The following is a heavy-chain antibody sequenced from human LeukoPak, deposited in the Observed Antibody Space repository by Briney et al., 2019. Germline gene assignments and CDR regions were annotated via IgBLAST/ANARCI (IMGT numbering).Heavy chain of an antibody. J-gene: IGHJ6*03. CDR3: AKDGGSGRNYYMDV. V-gene: IGHV3-7*01. CDR2: IKQDGSEK. D-gene: IGHD3-10*01. Sequence: PGGSLRLSCAASGFTFSGYWMSWVRQAPGKGLEWVANIKQDGSEKYYVDSVKGRFTISRDNAKNSLYLQMNSLRAEDTAVYYCAKDGGSGRNYYMDVWGKGTTVTVSS. CDR1: GFTFSGYW.